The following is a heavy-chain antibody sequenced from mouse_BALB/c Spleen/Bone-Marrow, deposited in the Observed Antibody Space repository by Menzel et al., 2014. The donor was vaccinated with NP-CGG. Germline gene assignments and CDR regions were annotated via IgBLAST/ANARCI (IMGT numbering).Heavy chain of an antibody. CDR3: VRGNYSNYVDYFDF. CDR2: INGNGGST. V-gene: IGHV5-6-3*01. D-gene: IGHD2-5*01. CDR1: GFTFSNYG. Sequence: VQLKESGGGLVQPGGSLKLSCAASGFTFSNYGMSWVRQTPDKRLELVATINGNGGSTYYPDSVKGRFTISRDTAKNTLYLQMSSLKSEETAMYYCVRGNYSNYVDYFDFWGQGTTLTVSS. J-gene: IGHJ2*01.